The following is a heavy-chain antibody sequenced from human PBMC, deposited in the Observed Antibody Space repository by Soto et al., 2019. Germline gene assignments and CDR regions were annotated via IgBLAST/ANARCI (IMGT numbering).Heavy chain of an antibody. CDR1: GFTFSSYG. CDR3: ARDWGSDSSGWEGWELTDRSYGVEV. Sequence: GGSLRLSCAASGFTFSSYGMHWVRQAPGKGLEWVAVIWYDGSNKYCADSVKGRFTISRDNSKNTLYLQMNSLRAEDTAVYYCARDWGSDSSGWEGWELTDRSYGVEVWGQGTTVTVSS. V-gene: IGHV3-33*01. CDR2: IWYDGSNK. D-gene: IGHD6-19*01. J-gene: IGHJ6*02.